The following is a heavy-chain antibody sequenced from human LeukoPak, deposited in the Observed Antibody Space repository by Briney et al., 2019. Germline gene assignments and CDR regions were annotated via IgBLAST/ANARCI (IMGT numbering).Heavy chain of an antibody. CDR1: GFTFSSYS. D-gene: IGHD3-22*01. CDR3: ARSRGPRITMIVVVVEEVDPFDY. J-gene: IGHJ4*02. CDR2: ISSSSSYI. V-gene: IGHV3-21*01. Sequence: GASLRLSCAASGFTFSSYSMNWVRQAPGKGLEWVSSISSSSSYIYYAVSVKGRFTISRDNAKNSLYLQMNSLRAEDTAVYYCARSRGPRITMIVVVVEEVDPFDYWGQGTLVTVSS.